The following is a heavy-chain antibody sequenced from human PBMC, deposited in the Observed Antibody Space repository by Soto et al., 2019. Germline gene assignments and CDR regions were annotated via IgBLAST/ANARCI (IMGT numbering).Heavy chain of an antibody. CDR3: ARYAFIAAAGSNAEYFQH. J-gene: IGHJ1*01. V-gene: IGHV3-53*01. D-gene: IGHD6-13*01. CDR2: IYSGGST. Sequence: HPGGSLRLSCAASGFTVSSNYMSWVRQAPGKGLEWVSVIYSGGSTYYADSVKGRFTISRDNSKNTLYLQMNSLRAEDTAVYYCARYAFIAAAGSNAEYFQHWGQGTLVTVSS. CDR1: GFTVSSNY.